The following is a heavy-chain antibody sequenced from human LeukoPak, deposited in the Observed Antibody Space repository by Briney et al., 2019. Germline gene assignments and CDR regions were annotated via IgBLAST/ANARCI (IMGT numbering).Heavy chain of an antibody. J-gene: IGHJ6*03. Sequence: GRSLRLSCAASGFTVSSNYMSWVRQAPGKGLEWVSVIYSGGSTYYVDSVEGRFIISRDNSKNTVYLQMNRLRAEDTAVYYCARGGSWFGEFRWWYMDVWGKGTTVTISS. CDR2: IYSGGST. V-gene: IGHV3-53*01. CDR3: ARGGSWFGEFRWWYMDV. CDR1: GFTVSSNY. D-gene: IGHD3-10*01.